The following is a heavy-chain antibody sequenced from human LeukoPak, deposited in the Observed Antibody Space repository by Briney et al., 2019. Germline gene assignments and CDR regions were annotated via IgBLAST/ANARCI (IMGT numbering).Heavy chain of an antibody. D-gene: IGHD4/OR15-4a*01. CDR3: TTYLTT. CDR1: GFPFSEVW. J-gene: IGHJ4*02. Sequence: GGSLRLSCAVPGFPFSEVWMGWVRQAPGKGLEWVGRITSTTDGGTTDHAAPVRGRFTISRDDSKTTLYLQMNSLKTEDTAVYYCTTYLTTRGQGTLVTVSS. V-gene: IGHV3-15*01. CDR2: ITSTTDGGTT.